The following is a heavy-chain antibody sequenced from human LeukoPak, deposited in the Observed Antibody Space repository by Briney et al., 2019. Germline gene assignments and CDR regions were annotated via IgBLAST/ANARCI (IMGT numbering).Heavy chain of an antibody. CDR2: SYYSGGT. Sequence: PSETLSLTCTVSGGAISSYYWCWSRQPPGEGVEGFGYSYYSGGTKYNPSLMSRVTISVDRAQNQFSLSLSSVTAADTAVYYCARDGLYDSSGYYMDSWGQGTLVIVSS. D-gene: IGHD3-22*01. J-gene: IGHJ4*02. CDR3: ARDGLYDSSGYYMDS. V-gene: IGHV4-59*01. CDR1: GGAISSYY.